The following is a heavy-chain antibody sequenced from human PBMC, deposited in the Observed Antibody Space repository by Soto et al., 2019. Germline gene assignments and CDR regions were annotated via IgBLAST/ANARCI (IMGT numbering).Heavy chain of an antibody. Sequence: PGGSLRLSCAASGFTFDDYAMHWVRQAPGKGLEWVSGISWNSGSIGYADSVKGRFTISRDNAKNSLYLQMNSLRAEDTALYYCAKDLGYCSSTSCYAVPWFDPWGQGTLVTVS. V-gene: IGHV3-9*01. CDR2: ISWNSGSI. J-gene: IGHJ5*02. D-gene: IGHD2-2*01. CDR3: AKDLGYCSSTSCYAVPWFDP. CDR1: GFTFDDYA.